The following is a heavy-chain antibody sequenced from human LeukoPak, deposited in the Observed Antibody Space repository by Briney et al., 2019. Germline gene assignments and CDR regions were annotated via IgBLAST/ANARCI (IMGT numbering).Heavy chain of an antibody. Sequence: GGSLRLSCAASGFTFSSYSMNWVRQAPGKGLEWASSISSSSSYIYYADSVKGRFTISRDNAKNSLYLQMNSLRAEDTGIYYCARDRGNSAYGAWFDSWGQGTLVTVSS. CDR1: GFTFSSYS. CDR2: ISSSSSYI. J-gene: IGHJ5*01. V-gene: IGHV3-21*01. CDR3: ARDRGNSAYGAWFDS. D-gene: IGHD5-12*01.